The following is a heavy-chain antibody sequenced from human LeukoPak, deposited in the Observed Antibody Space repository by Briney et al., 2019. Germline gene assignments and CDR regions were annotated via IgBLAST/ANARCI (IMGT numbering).Heavy chain of an antibody. CDR2: ISGSGGGA. V-gene: IGHV3-23*01. Sequence: PGGSLRLSCEACGVTFSIYVMSWVRQAPGKGPEWVSGISGSGGGAYVKGRFAISRDNSKNTLYLQMNSLRAEDSALYYCVQEGPRGLAFDVWGQGTRVTVSS. CDR3: VQEGPRGLAFDV. J-gene: IGHJ3*01. CDR1: GVTFSIYV.